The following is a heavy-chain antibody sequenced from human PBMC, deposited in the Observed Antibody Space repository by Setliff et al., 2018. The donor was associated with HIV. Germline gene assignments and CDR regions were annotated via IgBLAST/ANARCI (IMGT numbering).Heavy chain of an antibody. V-gene: IGHV4-59*01. CDR2: IYYTRST. Sequence: SETLSLTCTVSGGSMSSYYWSWIRQPPGKGLEWIGSIYYTRSTDYNPSLMSRVTISLDTPKNQFSLKLNSVIAADTAVYYCARNRVPSSLWGQGTLVTVS. D-gene: IGHD3-10*01. CDR3: ARNRVPSSL. J-gene: IGHJ4*02. CDR1: GGSMSSYY.